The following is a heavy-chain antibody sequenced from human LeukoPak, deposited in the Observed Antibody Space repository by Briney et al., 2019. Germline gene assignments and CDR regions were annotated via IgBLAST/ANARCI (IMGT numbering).Heavy chain of an antibody. CDR3: ARKDSWYAYYYYGMDV. D-gene: IGHD6-13*01. CDR1: GFHFSSYE. CDR2: ISSSGSTI. V-gene: IGHV3-48*03. Sequence: GGSLRLSCAASGFHFSSYEMNWVRQAPGRGLEWVSDISSSGSTIYYADSVKGRFTISRDNAKNSLYLQMNSLRAEDTAVYYCARKDSWYAYYYYGMDVWGQGTTVTVSS. J-gene: IGHJ6*02.